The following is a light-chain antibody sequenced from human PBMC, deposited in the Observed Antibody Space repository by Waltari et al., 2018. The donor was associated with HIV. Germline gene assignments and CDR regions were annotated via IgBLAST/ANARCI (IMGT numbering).Light chain of an antibody. J-gene: IGLJ1*01. Sequence: QSVLTPRPSASGTPWQRVTISSSETSSHIGSNTLTWYQQLSGTAPKLLIYNNNQRPSGVPDRFSGSKYGTSASLAISGLQSEDEGDYYCAAWDDSLKGYVFGTGTKVTVL. V-gene: IGLV1-44*01. CDR1: SSHIGSNT. CDR3: AAWDDSLKGYV. CDR2: NNN.